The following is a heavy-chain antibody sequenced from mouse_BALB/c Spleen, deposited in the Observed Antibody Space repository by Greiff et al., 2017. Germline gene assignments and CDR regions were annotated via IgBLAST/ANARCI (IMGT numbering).Heavy chain of an antibody. CDR2: IDPANGNT. Sequence: EVQLVESGAELVKPGASVKLSCTASGFNIKDTYMHWVKQRPEQGLEWIGRIDPANGNTKYDPKFQGQATITADTSSKTAYLQVSSLTSEDTAVYYCASMITGRTWCAYWGQGTLVTVSA. CDR1: GFNIKDTY. J-gene: IGHJ3*01. CDR3: ASMITGRTWCAY. D-gene: IGHD2-4*01. V-gene: IGHV14-3*02.